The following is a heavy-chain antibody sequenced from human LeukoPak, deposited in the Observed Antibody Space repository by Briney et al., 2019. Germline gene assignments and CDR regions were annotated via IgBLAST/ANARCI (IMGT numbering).Heavy chain of an antibody. V-gene: IGHV3-23*01. Sequence: GGSLRLSCAASGFTFSSYAMSWVRQAPGKGLEWVSAISGSGGRPYYADSVKGRFTSSSDNYTIPPYPELNGRRAQDPALLYCANLNWSDACGQGTPVTVSS. J-gene: IGHJ5*02. CDR3: ANLNWSDA. CDR2: ISGSGGRP. CDR1: GFTFSSYA.